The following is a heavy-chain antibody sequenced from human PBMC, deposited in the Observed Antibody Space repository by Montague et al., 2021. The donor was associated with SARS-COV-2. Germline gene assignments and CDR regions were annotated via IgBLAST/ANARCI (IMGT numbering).Heavy chain of an antibody. J-gene: IGHJ4*02. D-gene: IGHD2-2*01. Sequence: SRSVSFAASGFTFSSSAMSWVRQAPGKGLGWVSTISGGGVSTYYADSVKGRFTISRDNSKNTLYLQMNSLRAEDTAVYYCARAPPISAVSSPRRNQFFFDSWGQGTLVTVSS. CDR3: ARAPPISAVSSPRRNQFFFDS. V-gene: IGHV3-23*01. CDR2: ISGGGVST. CDR1: GFTFSSSA.